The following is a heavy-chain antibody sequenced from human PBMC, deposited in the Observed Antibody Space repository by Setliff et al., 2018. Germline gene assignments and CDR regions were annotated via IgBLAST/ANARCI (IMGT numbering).Heavy chain of an antibody. CDR3: ARDEGSGWYVGY. CDR1: GYTFTSYY. Sequence: ASVKVSCKASGYTFTSYYMHWVRQAPGQGLEWMGIINPSGGSTSYAQKFQGRVTMTRDTPTSTVYMELSSLRSEDTAVYYCARDEGSGWYVGYWGQGTLVTVSS. D-gene: IGHD6-19*01. J-gene: IGHJ4*02. V-gene: IGHV1-46*01. CDR2: INPSGGST.